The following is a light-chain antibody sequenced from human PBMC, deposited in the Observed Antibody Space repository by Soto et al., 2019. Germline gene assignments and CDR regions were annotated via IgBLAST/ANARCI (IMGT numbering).Light chain of an antibody. V-gene: IGLV2-8*01. CDR2: EVT. J-gene: IGLJ1*01. CDR3: SSYRGGNAFYV. Sequence: QSALTQPPSASGSRGQSVAISCTGTSSDIGGYNHVSWYQQHPGKAPKLMISEVTKRPSGVPDRFSGSKSGNTASLTVSGLQAEDEADYYCSSYRGGNAFYVFGTGTKVTVL. CDR1: SSDIGGYNH.